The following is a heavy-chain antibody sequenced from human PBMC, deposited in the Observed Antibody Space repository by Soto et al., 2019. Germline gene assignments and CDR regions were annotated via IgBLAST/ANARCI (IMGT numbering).Heavy chain of an antibody. Sequence: QVTVKESGPVLVKPTETLTLTCTVSGFSLSNAGLGVSWIRQPPGMALEWLAYIFSNDEKSYITSLKSRRTIPQDTSKSQVIRTMTNMETVDTATYYSASTYSNSWYWFDPWGQETLVTVSS. CDR3: ASTYSNSWYWFDP. V-gene: IGHV2-26*04. CDR2: IFSNDEK. D-gene: IGHD6-13*01. CDR1: GFSLSNAGLG. J-gene: IGHJ5*02.